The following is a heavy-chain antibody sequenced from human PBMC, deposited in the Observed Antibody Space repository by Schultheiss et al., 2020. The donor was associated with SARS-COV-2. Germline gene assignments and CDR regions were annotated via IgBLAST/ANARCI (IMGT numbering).Heavy chain of an antibody. D-gene: IGHD3-16*01. CDR3: ARDLYDYVWGRLPDYYYYYYGMDV. V-gene: IGHV3-30*03. J-gene: IGHJ6*02. CDR1: GFTFSSYG. CDR2: ISYDGSNK. Sequence: GGSLRLSCAASGFTFSSYGMHWVRQALGKGLEWVAVISYDGSNKYYADSVKGRFTISRDNAKNSLYLQMNSLRAEDTALYYCARDLYDYVWGRLPDYYYYYYGMDVWGQGTTVTVSS.